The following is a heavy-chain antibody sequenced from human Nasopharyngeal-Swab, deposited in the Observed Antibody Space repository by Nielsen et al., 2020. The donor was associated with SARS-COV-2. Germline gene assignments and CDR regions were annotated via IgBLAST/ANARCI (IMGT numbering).Heavy chain of an antibody. V-gene: IGHV3-30*18. CDR2: VSHDGSNK. Sequence: GESLKISCAASGFTFTRFGMHWVRQAPGKGLEWMAVVSHDGSNKYYADSVKGRLTISRDNSKNTLYLQMNSLRVEDTAVYYCAKGHYSYDYVWGSDPYPPFDYWGQGTLVTVSS. J-gene: IGHJ4*02. D-gene: IGHD3-16*01. CDR3: AKGHYSYDYVWGSDPYPPFDY. CDR1: GFTFTRFG.